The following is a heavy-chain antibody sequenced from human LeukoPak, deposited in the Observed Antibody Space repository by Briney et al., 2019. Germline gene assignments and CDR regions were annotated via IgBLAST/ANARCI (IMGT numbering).Heavy chain of an antibody. CDR3: ARHTLVGDDAFDI. V-gene: IGHV3-48*03. CDR2: ISNTGNTI. J-gene: IGHJ3*02. Sequence: PGGSLRLSCAASGFTFSSYEMNWVRQAPGKGLEGVSYISNTGNTIYYADSVKGRFTISRDNAKNPLYLQMNSLRAEETAVYYCARHTLVGDDAFDIWGQGTMVIVSA. D-gene: IGHD1-26*01. CDR1: GFTFSSYE.